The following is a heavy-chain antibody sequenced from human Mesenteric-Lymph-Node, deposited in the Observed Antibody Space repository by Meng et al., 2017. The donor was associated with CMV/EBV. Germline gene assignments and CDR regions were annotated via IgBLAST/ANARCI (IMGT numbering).Heavy chain of an antibody. CDR3: AKDVRTLDAFDI. D-gene: IGHD1-7*01. V-gene: IGHV3-23*01. CDR2: ISESGGSV. J-gene: IGHJ3*02. Sequence: GGSLRLSCAASGFTFSSFGMSWVRQAPGKGPEWVSGISESGGSVYDAESVKGRFTISRDNSKNTLYLQMNSLRVEDTALYYCAKDVRTLDAFDIWGQGTLVTVSS. CDR1: GFTFSSFG.